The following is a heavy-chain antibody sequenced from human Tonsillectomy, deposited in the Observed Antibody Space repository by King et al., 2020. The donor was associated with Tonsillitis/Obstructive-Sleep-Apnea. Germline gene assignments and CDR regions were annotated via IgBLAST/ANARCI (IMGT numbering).Heavy chain of an antibody. Sequence: VQLQESGPGLVKPSETLSLTCTVSGASISSYYWSWIRQPPGKGLEWIGYIYYSGSTNYNSSLKSRVTISVDTSNNQFSLKLSSVTAADTAVYYCARRSHYYDSSGYYPTAFDFWGQGTMVTVSS. V-gene: IGHV4-59*08. CDR2: IYYSGST. CDR1: GASISSYY. CDR3: ARRSHYYDSSGYYPTAFDF. J-gene: IGHJ3*01. D-gene: IGHD3-22*01.